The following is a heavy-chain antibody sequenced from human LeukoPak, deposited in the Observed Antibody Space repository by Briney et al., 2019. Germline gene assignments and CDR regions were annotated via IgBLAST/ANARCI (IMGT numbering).Heavy chain of an antibody. CDR3: AKGRDYYLDY. V-gene: IGHV3-30*18. Sequence: GRSLRLSCAASGFTFSSYGMHWVRQAPGKGLEWVAIISYDGSNKYYADSVKGRLTISRDNSKNTLYLQMFSLRTEDTAVYYCAKGRDYYLDYWGQGTLVTVSS. CDR1: GFTFSSYG. CDR2: ISYDGSNK. J-gene: IGHJ4*02. D-gene: IGHD3/OR15-3a*01.